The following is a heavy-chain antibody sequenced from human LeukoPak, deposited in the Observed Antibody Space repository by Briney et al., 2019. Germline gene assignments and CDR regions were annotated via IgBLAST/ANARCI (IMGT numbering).Heavy chain of an antibody. D-gene: IGHD4-23*01. CDR1: GFTFSSYW. J-gene: IGHJ5*02. CDR3: ARVGYGGNSGWFDP. CDR2: INTDGSST. V-gene: IGHV3-74*01. Sequence: GGSLRLSCAASGFTFSSYWMNWVRQAPGGGLLWVSRINTDGSSTSYADSVKGRFTISRDNAKTTLYLQMNSLRAEDTAVYYCARVGYGGNSGWFDPWGQGTLVTVSS.